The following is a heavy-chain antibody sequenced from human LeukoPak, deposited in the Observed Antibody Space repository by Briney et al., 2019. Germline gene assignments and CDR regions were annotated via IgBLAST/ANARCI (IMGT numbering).Heavy chain of an antibody. V-gene: IGHV6-1*01. D-gene: IGHD4-23*01. J-gene: IGHJ4*02. CDR2: TYYRSKWYY. Sequence: SQTLSLTCAISGDSVSSNSAAWNWIRQSPSRGLEWLGRTYYRSKWYYDYAVSVKSRITINPGTAKNQFSLQLNSVTPEDTAVYYCARMTTVVTRAYDYWGQGTLVTVSS. CDR1: GDSVSSNSAA. CDR3: ARMTTVVTRAYDY.